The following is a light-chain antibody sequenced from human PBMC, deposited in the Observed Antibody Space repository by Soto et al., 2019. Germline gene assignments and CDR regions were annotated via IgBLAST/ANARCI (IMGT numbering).Light chain of an antibody. CDR1: QGIRND. CDR2: AAS. CDR3: LQDYNYPLT. J-gene: IGKJ4*01. Sequence: AIQMTQSPSSLSASVGDRVTITCRASQGIRNDLGWYQQKPGKAPKPLIYAASSLQSGVPSRVSGSGSGTDFTLTISILQPEDCATYYCLQDYNYPLTFGGGTKV. V-gene: IGKV1-6*01.